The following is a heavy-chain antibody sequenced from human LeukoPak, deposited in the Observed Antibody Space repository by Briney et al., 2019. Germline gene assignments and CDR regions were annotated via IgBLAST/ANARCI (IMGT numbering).Heavy chain of an antibody. CDR1: GFTFSDYY. J-gene: IGHJ4*02. V-gene: IGHV3-7*01. Sequence: PGGSLRLSCVASGFTFSDYYMSWIRQAPGKGLEWVANINQDGSEKYFVDSVKGRFTISRDNAKNSLHLQMNTLRAEDTAVYYCARERDGRFFDYWGQGTLVTVSS. D-gene: IGHD5-24*01. CDR3: ARERDGRFFDY. CDR2: INQDGSEK.